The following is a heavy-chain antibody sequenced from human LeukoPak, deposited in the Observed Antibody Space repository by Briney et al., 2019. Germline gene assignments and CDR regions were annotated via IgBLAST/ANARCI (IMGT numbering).Heavy chain of an antibody. J-gene: IGHJ4*02. V-gene: IGHV3-23*01. CDR2: ISGSGDNR. CDR1: GFTFSTYG. D-gene: IGHD6-19*01. Sequence: GGTLRLSCEASGFTFSTYGMSWVRQAPGKGLEWVSSISGSGDNRNYADSVKGRFTISRDNSKSTLYLEMNSLRAEDTAIYYCAKNPLVSGTIYFDSWGQGTLLTVSS. CDR3: AKNPLVSGTIYFDS.